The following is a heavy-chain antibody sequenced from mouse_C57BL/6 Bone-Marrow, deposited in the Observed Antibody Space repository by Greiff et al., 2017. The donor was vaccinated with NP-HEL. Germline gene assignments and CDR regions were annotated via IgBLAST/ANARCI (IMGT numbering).Heavy chain of an antibody. V-gene: IGHV1-81*01. J-gene: IGHJ1*03. CDR3: AREGVRLGYGSSYVRYFDV. Sequence: QVQLQQSGAELARPGASVKLSCKASGYTFTSYGISWVKQRTGQGLEWIGEIYPRSGNTYYNEKFKGKATLTADKSSSTAYMELRSLTSEDSAVYFWAREGVRLGYGSSYVRYFDVWGTGTTVTVSS. D-gene: IGHD1-1*01. CDR2: IYPRSGNT. CDR1: GYTFTSYG.